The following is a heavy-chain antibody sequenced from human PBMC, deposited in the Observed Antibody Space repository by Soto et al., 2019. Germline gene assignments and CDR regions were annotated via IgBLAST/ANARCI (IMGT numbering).Heavy chain of an antibody. J-gene: IGHJ6*02. CDR3: APLSVSLSGPYGIHV. D-gene: IGHD2-15*01. V-gene: IGHV4-39*01. Sequence: PSETLSLTCSVSGYSVSSSDYYWAWIRQPPGKGLEWIGSMLYSGLTYYNPSLKSRVTLSVDTCKNQFSVRLNSVTASDTAVYYCAPLSVSLSGPYGIHVWGQGTTVTVSS. CDR1: GYSVSSSDYY. CDR2: MLYSGLT.